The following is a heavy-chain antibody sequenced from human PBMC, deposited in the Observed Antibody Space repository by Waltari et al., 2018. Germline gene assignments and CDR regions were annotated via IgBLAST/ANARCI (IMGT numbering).Heavy chain of an antibody. Sequence: QVQLVQSGAEVKKPGASVKVSCKASGYTFTSYYMHWVRQAPGQGLEWMGIINPSGGSTSYAQKFQGRVTMNRDTSTSTVYMELSSLRSEDTAVYYCAREKVAYCGGDCYHHSGVDYWGQGTLVTVSS. CDR1: GYTFTSYY. J-gene: IGHJ4*02. V-gene: IGHV1-46*01. CDR2: INPSGGST. D-gene: IGHD2-21*01. CDR3: AREKVAYCGGDCYHHSGVDY.